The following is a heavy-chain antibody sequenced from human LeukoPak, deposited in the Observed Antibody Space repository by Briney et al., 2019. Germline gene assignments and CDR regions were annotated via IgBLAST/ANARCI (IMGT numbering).Heavy chain of an antibody. CDR3: ARDFNWGIFDY. J-gene: IGHJ4*02. Sequence: GGSLRLSCAASGFTFSSYWMNWVRQAPGKGLEWVANIKQDGSEKYYVDSVKGRFSISRDNAKNTLYLQMDSLRAEDTAVYYCARDFNWGIFDYWGQGILVTVSS. D-gene: IGHD7-27*01. CDR1: GFTFSSYW. V-gene: IGHV3-7*01. CDR2: IKQDGSEK.